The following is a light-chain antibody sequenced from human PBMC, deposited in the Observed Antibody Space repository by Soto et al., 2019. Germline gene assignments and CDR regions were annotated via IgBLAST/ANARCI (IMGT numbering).Light chain of an antibody. Sequence: QSVLTQPPSVSGAPRQRVTISCSGSRSNIGNNAVNWYQQFPGRAPKLLIYYDDLLPSGVSDRFSGSKSGTPASLAISGLQSEDEADYYCATWDDSLNGQVFGGGTKLTVL. CDR2: YDD. CDR1: RSNIGNNA. J-gene: IGLJ2*01. CDR3: ATWDDSLNGQV. V-gene: IGLV1-36*01.